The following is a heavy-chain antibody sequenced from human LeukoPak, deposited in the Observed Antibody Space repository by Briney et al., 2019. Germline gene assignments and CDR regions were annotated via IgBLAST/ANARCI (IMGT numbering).Heavy chain of an antibody. V-gene: IGHV1-69*04. CDR1: GGTFSSYA. J-gene: IGHJ4*02. Sequence: SVKVSCKASGGTFSSYAISWVRQAPGQGLEWMGRIIPILGIANYAQKLQGRVTITADKSTSTAYMELSSLRSEDTAVYYCARRGFSIAAAIDYWGQGTLVTVSS. CDR3: ARRGFSIAAAIDY. CDR2: IIPILGIA. D-gene: IGHD6-13*01.